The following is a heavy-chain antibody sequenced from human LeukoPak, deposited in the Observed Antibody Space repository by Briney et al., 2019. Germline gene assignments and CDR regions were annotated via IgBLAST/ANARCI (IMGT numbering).Heavy chain of an antibody. CDR3: VGDTPPGGDYYLDY. V-gene: IGHV3-33*01. Sequence: GGSLRLSCAASGFIFSTYGMHWVRQAQGKGLEWVALIWNAGTNTYYADSVKGRFTISRDNSKNNLYLQMNSLRAEDTAVYYCVGDTPPGGDYYLDYWGQGTLVIVSS. CDR2: IWNAGTNT. D-gene: IGHD3-16*01. J-gene: IGHJ4*02. CDR1: GFIFSTYG.